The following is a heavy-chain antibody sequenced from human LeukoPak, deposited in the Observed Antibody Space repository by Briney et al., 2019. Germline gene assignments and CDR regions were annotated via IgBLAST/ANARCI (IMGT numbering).Heavy chain of an antibody. CDR1: GYTFTSHY. D-gene: IGHD2-15*01. CDR2: NNRGGSSK. CDR3: ARDVARTVWFDP. J-gene: IGHJ5*02. V-gene: IGHV1-46*01. Sequence: GASVKVSCKASGYTFTSHYMHWVRQAPGPGLEWEGRNNRGGSSKTYAQRCQSRVTMTRDTHTSPVYMELSGVRTEDTAVYFCARDVARTVWFDPWGQGILVTVSS.